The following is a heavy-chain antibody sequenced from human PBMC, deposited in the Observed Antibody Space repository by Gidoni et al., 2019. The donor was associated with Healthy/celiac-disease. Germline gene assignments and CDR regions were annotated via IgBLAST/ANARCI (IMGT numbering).Heavy chain of an antibody. CDR2: LYPGDSET. D-gene: IGHD5-18*01. CDR1: GYSFTSNC. CDR3: ARPGGGYSYGYRAFDI. V-gene: IGHV5-51*01. Sequence: EVQLVQAGAEVKKPGESLKISCKGSGYSFTSNCIGRVRQLHGKGLEWMVILYPGDSETRYSPSFQCQVTISADKSISTAYLQWSSLKASDTAMYYCARPGGGYSYGYRAFDIWGQGTMVTVSS. J-gene: IGHJ3*02.